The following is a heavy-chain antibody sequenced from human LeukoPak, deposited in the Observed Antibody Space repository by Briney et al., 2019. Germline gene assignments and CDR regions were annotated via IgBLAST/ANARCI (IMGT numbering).Heavy chain of an antibody. D-gene: IGHD6-13*01. V-gene: IGHV3-9*01. J-gene: IGHJ4*02. CDR1: GFTFSSYA. Sequence: GGSLRLSCAASGFTFSSYAMHWVRQAPGKGLEWVSGISWNSGSIGYADSVKGRFTISRDNAKNSLYLQMNSLRAEDTALYYCAKDRYSSSSWYIFDYWGQGTLVTVSS. CDR2: ISWNSGSI. CDR3: AKDRYSSSSWYIFDY.